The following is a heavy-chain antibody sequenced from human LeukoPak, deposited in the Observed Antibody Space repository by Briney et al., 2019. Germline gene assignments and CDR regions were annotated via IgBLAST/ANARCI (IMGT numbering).Heavy chain of an antibody. CDR1: GGSISSYY. CDR3: ARASHDYVWGSYPNDAFDI. V-gene: IGHV4-4*07. J-gene: IGHJ3*02. Sequence: SETLSLTCTVSGGSISSYYWSWIRQPAGKGLEWNGRIYTSGSTNYNPSLKSRVTMSVDTSKNQFSLKLSSVTAADTAVYYCARASHDYVWGSYPNDAFDIWGQGTMVTVSS. CDR2: IYTSGST. D-gene: IGHD3-16*02.